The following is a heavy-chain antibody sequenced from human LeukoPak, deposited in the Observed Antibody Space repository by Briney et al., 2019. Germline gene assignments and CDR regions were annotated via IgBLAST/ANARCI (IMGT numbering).Heavy chain of an antibody. CDR1: GFTFSQYA. Sequence: PGGSLRLSCAASGFTFSQYAMHWVRQAPGKGLEWVAVISYDGSNKDYTESVKGRFTISRHNAKNSLYLQMDSLRAEDTAVYYCARVSSSWHYFDYWGQGTLVTVSS. V-gene: IGHV3-30*04. D-gene: IGHD6-13*01. J-gene: IGHJ4*02. CDR2: ISYDGSNK. CDR3: ARVSSSWHYFDY.